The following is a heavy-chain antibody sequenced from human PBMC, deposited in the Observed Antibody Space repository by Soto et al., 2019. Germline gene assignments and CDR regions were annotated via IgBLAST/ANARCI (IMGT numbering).Heavy chain of an antibody. V-gene: IGHV4-34*01. CDR1: GGSFSGYF. CDR3: ARGGYGSGLNRFDP. Sequence: ASETLSLTCAVYGGSFSGYFWSWIRQPPIKGLDWIGEINHSGSTNYNPSLKSRVTISVDTSKNQFSLKLSSVTAADTAVYYCARGGYGSGLNRFDPWGQGTLVTVSS. J-gene: IGHJ5*02. D-gene: IGHD3-10*01. CDR2: INHSGST.